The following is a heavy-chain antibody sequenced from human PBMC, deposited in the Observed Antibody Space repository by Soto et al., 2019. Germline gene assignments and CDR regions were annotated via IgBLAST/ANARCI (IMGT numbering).Heavy chain of an antibody. J-gene: IGHJ3*02. CDR3: ARAADYSGSGSPYAFDI. CDR1: GGSISSSNW. CDR2: IYHSGST. V-gene: IGHV4-4*02. D-gene: IGHD3-10*01. Sequence: PSETLSLTCAVSGGSISSSNWWSWVRQPPGKGLEWIGEIYHSGSTNYNPSLKSRVTISVDKSKNQFSLKLSSVTAADTAVYYCARAADYSGSGSPYAFDIWGQGTMVTVSS.